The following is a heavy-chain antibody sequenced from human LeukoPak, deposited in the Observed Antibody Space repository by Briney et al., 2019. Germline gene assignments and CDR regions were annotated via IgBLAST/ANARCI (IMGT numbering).Heavy chain of an antibody. Sequence: SETLSLTCSVSGASISSGSNYWGWIRQPPGKTLEWIGSIYSSGSTYYNPSLKSRVIIIIDTPKNHFSLTLSSVTAADTAVYYCARYCSSTSCYAGFDYWGQGTLVTVSS. CDR1: GASISSGSNY. J-gene: IGHJ4*02. CDR2: IYSSGST. CDR3: ARYCSSTSCYAGFDY. V-gene: IGHV4-39*07. D-gene: IGHD2-2*01.